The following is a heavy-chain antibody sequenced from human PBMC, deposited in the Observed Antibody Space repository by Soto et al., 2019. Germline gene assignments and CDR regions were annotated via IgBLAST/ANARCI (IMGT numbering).Heavy chain of an antibody. J-gene: IGHJ4*02. Sequence: SETLSLTCTVSGGSISSGDYYWNWIRQPPGKGLEWIGYIYYSGSTYYNPSLKSRVTISVDTSKNQFSLKLSSVTAADTAVYYCARVFYYDSSGYVPYFDYWGQGTLVTVSS. CDR2: IYYSGST. D-gene: IGHD3-22*01. CDR3: ARVFYYDSSGYVPYFDY. V-gene: IGHV4-30-4*01. CDR1: GGSISSGDYY.